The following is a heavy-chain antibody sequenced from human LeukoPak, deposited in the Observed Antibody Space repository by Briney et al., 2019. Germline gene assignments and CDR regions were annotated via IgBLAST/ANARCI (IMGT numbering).Heavy chain of an antibody. CDR3: AKDAPLGDYDSSRYPDY. CDR2: INTGGDST. CDR1: GFTFRSYA. D-gene: IGHD3-22*01. V-gene: IGHV3-23*01. J-gene: IGHJ4*02. Sequence: GGSLRLSCAASGFTFRSYAMTWVRQAPGKGLDWVSNINTGGDSTYYADSEKGRFTISRDNSKNTLYLQMNSLRAEDTAVYYCAKDAPLGDYDSSRYPDYWGQGTLVTVSS.